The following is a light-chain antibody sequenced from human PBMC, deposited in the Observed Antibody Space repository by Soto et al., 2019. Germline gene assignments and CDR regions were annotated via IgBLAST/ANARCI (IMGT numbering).Light chain of an antibody. CDR1: HTVTYSNGKTY. Sequence: VLTQSPHSLAVASVQPACISCRASHTVTYSNGKTYLNWNQQRPGQAPRRRIYQFSHRDSGGPDRFSGRGSGSGTDFTLKISRVEGEDVGVYYCKEGNPSFGQGTKVDIK. CDR3: KEGNPS. V-gene: IGKV2-30*01. CDR2: QFS. J-gene: IGKJ1*01.